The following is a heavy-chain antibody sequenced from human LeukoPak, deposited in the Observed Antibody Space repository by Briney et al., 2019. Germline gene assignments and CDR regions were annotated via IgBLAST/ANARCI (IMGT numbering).Heavy chain of an antibody. V-gene: IGHV3-23*01. CDR3: AKLGVATVTTGDY. D-gene: IGHD4-17*01. CDR2: ISGSGGST. Sequence: GGSLRLSCAASGFTFSSYAMSWVRQAPGKGLEWVSAISGSGGSTYYADSVKGRFTISRDNSKNTLYLQMNSLRAEGTAVYYCAKLGVATVTTGDYWGQGTLVTVSS. J-gene: IGHJ4*02. CDR1: GFTFSSYA.